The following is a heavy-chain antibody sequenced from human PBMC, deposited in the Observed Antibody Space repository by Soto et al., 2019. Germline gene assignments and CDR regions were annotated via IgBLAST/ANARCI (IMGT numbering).Heavy chain of an antibody. CDR2: ISYDGSNK. V-gene: IGHV3-30*18. D-gene: IGHD2-8*01. CDR1: GFTFSSYG. CDR3: AKDCTNGVCFGGFDY. J-gene: IGHJ4*02. Sequence: QVPLVESGGGVVQPGRSLRLSCAASGFTFSSYGMHWVRQAPGKGLEWVAVISYDGSNKYYADSVKGRFTISRDNSKNTLYLQMNSLRAEDTAVYYCAKDCTNGVCFGGFDYWGQGTLVTVSS.